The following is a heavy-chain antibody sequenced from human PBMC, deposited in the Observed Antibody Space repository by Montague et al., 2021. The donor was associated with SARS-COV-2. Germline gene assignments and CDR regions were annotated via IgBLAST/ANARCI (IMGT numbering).Heavy chain of an antibody. J-gene: IGHJ6*02. CDR1: EFKFDDSG. CDR3: ARYYGGSFYGLDV. D-gene: IGHD3-3*01. V-gene: IGHV3-20*04. CDR2: INWSADKT. Sequence: SLRLSCAASEFKFDDSGMTWVRQAPGKGLEWVCDINWSADKTTYADSVKGRFTISRDNAKNSLFLQMNSLRAEDTALYYCARYYGGSFYGLDVWGQGTAVTVSS.